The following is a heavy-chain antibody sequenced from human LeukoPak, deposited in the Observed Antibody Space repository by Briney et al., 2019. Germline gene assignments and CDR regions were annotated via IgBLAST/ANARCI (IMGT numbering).Heavy chain of an antibody. CDR2: ISYSGST. J-gene: IGHJ3*02. CDR1: GGSISSYY. D-gene: IGHD3-9*01. V-gene: IGHV4-59*08. Sequence: SETLSLTCTVSGGSISSYYWSWSRQPPGKGLEWIGYISYSGSTNYNPSLKSRVTISIDTSKNQFSLKLRSVTAADTAIYYCARQGYDILTGYIDAFDIWGQGTMVTVSS. CDR3: ARQGYDILTGYIDAFDI.